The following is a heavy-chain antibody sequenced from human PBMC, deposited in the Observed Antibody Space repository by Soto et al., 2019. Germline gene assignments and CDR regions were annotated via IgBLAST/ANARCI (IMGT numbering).Heavy chain of an antibody. D-gene: IGHD3-3*01. J-gene: IGHJ4*02. V-gene: IGHV3-33*01. CDR2: IWYDGSNK. CDR3: ARSPFDFWSGYPPHYFDY. Sequence: GGSLRLSCAASGFTFSSYGMHWVRQAPGKGLEWVAVIWYDGSNKYYADSVKGRFTISRDNSKNTLYLQMNSLRAEETAVYYCARSPFDFWSGYPPHYFDYWGQGTLVTVSS. CDR1: GFTFSSYG.